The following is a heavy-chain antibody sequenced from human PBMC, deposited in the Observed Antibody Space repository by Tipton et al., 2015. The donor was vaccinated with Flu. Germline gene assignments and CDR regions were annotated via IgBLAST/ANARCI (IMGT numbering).Heavy chain of an antibody. CDR3: ARDMPQGIVVIPPAKRFDF. D-gene: IGHD2-2*01. V-gene: IGHV1-18*01. CDR1: GYTFTSYG. Sequence: QSGPEVKKPGASVKVSCKASGYTFTSYGISWVRQAPGQGLEWMGWISAYSDNRNYAQRFQGRITMTTDTSTSTAFMELRSLRSDDTAMYYCARDMPQGIVVIPPAKRFDFWGQGTLVTVSS. J-gene: IGHJ4*02. CDR2: ISAYSDNR.